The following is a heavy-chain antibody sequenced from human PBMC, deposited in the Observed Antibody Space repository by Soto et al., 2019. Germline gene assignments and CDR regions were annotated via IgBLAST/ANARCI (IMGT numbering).Heavy chain of an antibody. CDR1: GFSLSTLGTC. Sequence: ESGPTLVNPTQTLTLTCTFSGFSLSTLGTCVTWIRQPPGKALEWLALINWDNNEYYNPSLKTRLTISRDTSKNQVVLTMTNVDPVDTATYYCARIPHYNHPYYMDYWGQGTLVTVSS. D-gene: IGHD3-10*01. V-gene: IGHV2-70*13. J-gene: IGHJ4*02. CDR2: INWDNNE. CDR3: ARIPHYNHPYYMDY.